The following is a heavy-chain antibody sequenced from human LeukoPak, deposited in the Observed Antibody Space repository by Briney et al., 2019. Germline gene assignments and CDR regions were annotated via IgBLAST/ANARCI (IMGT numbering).Heavy chain of an antibody. D-gene: IGHD3-22*01. Sequence: GGSLRLSCAASGFTFGSYGMHWVRQAPGKGLEWVAVIWYDGSNKYYADSVKGRFTISRDNSKNTLYLQMNSLRAEDTAVYYCARDPNYYDSSGYCDYWSQGTLVTVSS. CDR3: ARDPNYYDSSGYCDY. CDR2: IWYDGSNK. V-gene: IGHV3-33*01. CDR1: GFTFGSYG. J-gene: IGHJ4*02.